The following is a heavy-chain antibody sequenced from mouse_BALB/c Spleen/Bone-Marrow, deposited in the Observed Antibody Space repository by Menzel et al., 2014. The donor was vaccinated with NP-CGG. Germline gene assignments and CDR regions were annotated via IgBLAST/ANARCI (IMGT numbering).Heavy chain of an antibody. J-gene: IGHJ2*01. D-gene: IGHD1-1*01. Sequence: DVKLQESGAELVKPGASVKLSCTASGFNFKDTYMHWVKQRPEQGLEWIGRIDPATGNTKYDPKFQGKATITADTSSNTADCQLSSLQWEDSAFFSCAGVHLLRSRCLDMGAQCTTLTVSS. CDR1: GFNFKDTY. CDR2: IDPATGNT. CDR3: AGVHLLRSRCLDM. V-gene: IGHV14-3*02.